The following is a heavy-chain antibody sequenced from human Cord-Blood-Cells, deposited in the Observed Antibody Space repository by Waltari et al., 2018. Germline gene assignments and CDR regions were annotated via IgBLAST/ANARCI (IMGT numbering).Heavy chain of an antibody. CDR3: ARGEEDTVTTDWYFDL. Sequence: QVQLVQSGAEVKKPGSSVKVSCKASGGTFSSYAISWVRQAPGQGLEWMGGIIPSFGTANYAQKVQGRVTITADESTSTAYMELSSLRSEDTAVYYCARGEEDTVTTDWYFDLWGRGTLVTVSS. J-gene: IGHJ2*01. V-gene: IGHV1-69*01. CDR1: GGTFSSYA. D-gene: IGHD4-17*01. CDR2: IIPSFGTA.